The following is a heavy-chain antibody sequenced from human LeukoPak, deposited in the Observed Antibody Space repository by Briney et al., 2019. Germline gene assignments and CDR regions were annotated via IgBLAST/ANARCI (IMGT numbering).Heavy chain of an antibody. J-gene: IGHJ3*02. CDR1: GYTFSSSH. D-gene: IGHD5-24*01. CDR3: ARVIRERWLLFDAFDI. CDR2: INPSGGSA. V-gene: IGHV1-46*01. Sequence: ASVKVSCKASGYTFSSSHIHWVRQAPGQGLEWMGIINPSGGSATHAQKFQGRVTMTSDTSTSTVYMELSSLRSEDTAVHYCARVIRERWLLFDAFDIWGQGTMVTVSS.